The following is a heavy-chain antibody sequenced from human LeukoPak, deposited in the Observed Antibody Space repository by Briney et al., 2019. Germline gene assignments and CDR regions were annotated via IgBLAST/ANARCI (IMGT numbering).Heavy chain of an antibody. CDR3: AKGSYDSSGAGDY. CDR2: ISWNSGSI. Sequence: GGSLRLSCAASGFTFDDYAMHWVRQAPGKGLEWVSGISWNSGSIGYADSVKGRFTISRDNAKNSLYLQMNSLRAEDTALYYCAKGSYDSSGAGDYWGQGTLVTVSS. V-gene: IGHV3-9*01. J-gene: IGHJ4*02. CDR1: GFTFDDYA. D-gene: IGHD3-22*01.